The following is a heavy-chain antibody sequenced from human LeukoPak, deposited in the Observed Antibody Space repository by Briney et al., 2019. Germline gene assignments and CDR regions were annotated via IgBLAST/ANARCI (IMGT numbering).Heavy chain of an antibody. Sequence: ASVKVSCKASGYTFTGYYMHWVRQAPGQGLEWMGWINPNSGGTNYAQKFQGRVTMTRDSSISTAYMELSRLRSDDTAVYYCATMVRGIDAFDIWGQGTMVTVSS. CDR1: GYTFTGYY. V-gene: IGHV1-2*02. J-gene: IGHJ3*02. CDR3: ATMVRGIDAFDI. D-gene: IGHD3-10*01. CDR2: INPNSGGT.